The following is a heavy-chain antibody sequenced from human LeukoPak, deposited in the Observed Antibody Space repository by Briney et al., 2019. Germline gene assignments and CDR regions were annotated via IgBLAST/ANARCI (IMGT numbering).Heavy chain of an antibody. J-gene: IGHJ3*02. CDR2: IYYSGST. Sequence: SETLSLTCTVSGGSISSYYWSWIRQPPGKGLEWIGYIYYSGSTNYNPSLKSRVTISVDTSKNQFSLKLSSVTAADTAVYYCAREWDSNAFDIWGQGTMVTVSS. V-gene: IGHV4-59*12. D-gene: IGHD1-26*01. CDR3: AREWDSNAFDI. CDR1: GGSISSYY.